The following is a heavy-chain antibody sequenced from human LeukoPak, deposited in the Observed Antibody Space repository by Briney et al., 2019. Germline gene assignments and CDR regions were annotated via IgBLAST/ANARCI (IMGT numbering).Heavy chain of an antibody. CDR1: GFTFSSYG. CDR3: ARDYGDYGSHFDY. CDR2: IWYDGSNK. V-gene: IGHV3-33*01. J-gene: IGHJ4*02. D-gene: IGHD4-17*01. Sequence: PGGSLRLSCAASGFTFSSYGMHWVRQAPGKGLEWVAVIWYDGSNKYYADSVKGRFTISRDNSKNTLYLQMNSLRAEDTAVYYFARDYGDYGSHFDYWGQGTLVTVSS.